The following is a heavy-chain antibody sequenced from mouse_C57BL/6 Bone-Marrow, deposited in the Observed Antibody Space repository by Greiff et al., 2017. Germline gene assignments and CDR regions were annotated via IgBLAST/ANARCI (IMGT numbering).Heavy chain of an antibody. CDR3: ARSELYWYFDV. V-gene: IGHV1-69*01. CDR2: IDPSDSYT. Sequence: QVQLQQSGAELVMPGASVKLSCKASGYTFTSYWMHWVKQRPGQGLEWIGEIDPSDSYTNYNQKFKGKSTLTVDKSSSTAYMQLSSLTSEDSAVYCCARSELYWYFDVWGTGTTVTVSS. CDR1: GYTFTSYW. J-gene: IGHJ1*03.